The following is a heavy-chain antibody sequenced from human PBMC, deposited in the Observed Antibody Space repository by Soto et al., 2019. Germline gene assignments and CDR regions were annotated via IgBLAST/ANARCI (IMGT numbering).Heavy chain of an antibody. CDR2: IGTAGDT. CDR3: ARGQEVGAHFFES. Sequence: GGSLRLSCEASGFTFSGFDMHWVRQPTGKGLEWVSTIGTAGDTYYAVSVKGCFTISRDNAKNSLSLQMNSLRAGDTAVYFCARGQEVGAHFFESWGQGTQVTVS. J-gene: IGHJ4*02. V-gene: IGHV3-13*01. D-gene: IGHD2-15*01. CDR1: GFTFSGFD.